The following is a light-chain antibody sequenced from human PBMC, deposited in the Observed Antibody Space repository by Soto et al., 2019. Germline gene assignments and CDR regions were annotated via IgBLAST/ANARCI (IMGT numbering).Light chain of an antibody. CDR1: SSDIGSYDR. CDR3: SSFTTSDTYV. V-gene: IGLV2-18*02. Sequence: QSVLTQPPSVSGSPAQSVAISCTGASSDIGSYDRVSWYHQPPGTAPKLIIYDVSNRPSGVPDRFSGAKSGNTASLTISGLQAEDEADYYCSSFTTSDTYVFGTGTKVTVL. J-gene: IGLJ1*01. CDR2: DVS.